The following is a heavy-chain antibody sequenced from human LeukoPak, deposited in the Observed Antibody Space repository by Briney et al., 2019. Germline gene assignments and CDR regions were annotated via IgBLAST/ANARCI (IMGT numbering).Heavy chain of an antibody. CDR2: ISGSGGST. CDR1: GFTFSSYA. Sequence: GGSLRLSCAASGFTFSSYAMSWVRQAPGKGLEWVSAISGSGGSTYYADSVKGRFTISRDNAKNSLYLQMNSLRAEDTAVYYCARKGSSSSSDAFDIWGQGTMVTVSS. V-gene: IGHV3-23*01. J-gene: IGHJ3*02. D-gene: IGHD6-6*01. CDR3: ARKGSSSSSDAFDI.